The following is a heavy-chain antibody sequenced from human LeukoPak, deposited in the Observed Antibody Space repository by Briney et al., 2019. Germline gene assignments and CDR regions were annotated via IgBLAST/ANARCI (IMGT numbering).Heavy chain of an antibody. J-gene: IGHJ4*02. Sequence: SETLSLTCTVSGGSISTYYWSWIRQPPGKGLEWIGYIYYSGSTNYNPSLKSRVTISVDTSKNQFSLKLNSVTAADTAVYYCARRAYSAAYWKHFDYWGQGTLVTVSS. V-gene: IGHV4-59*01. CDR3: ARRAYSAAYWKHFDY. CDR2: IYYSGST. D-gene: IGHD1-1*01. CDR1: GGSISTYY.